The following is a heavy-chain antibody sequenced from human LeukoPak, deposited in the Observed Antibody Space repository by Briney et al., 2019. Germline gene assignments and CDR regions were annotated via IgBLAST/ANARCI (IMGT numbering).Heavy chain of an antibody. CDR2: ISAYNGNT. CDR1: GYTFTSYG. V-gene: IGHV1-18*01. J-gene: IGHJ4*02. CDR3: ARTSSTLWLRTPGGDY. D-gene: IGHD5-12*01. Sequence: ASVKVSCKASGYTFTSYGISWVRQAPGQGLEWMGWISAYNGNTNYAQKLQGRVTMPTDTSTSTAYMELRSLRSDDTPVYYCARTSSTLWLRTPGGDYWGQGTLVTVSS.